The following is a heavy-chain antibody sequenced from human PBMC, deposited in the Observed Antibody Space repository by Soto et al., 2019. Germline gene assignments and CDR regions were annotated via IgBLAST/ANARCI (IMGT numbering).Heavy chain of an antibody. D-gene: IGHD6-19*01. V-gene: IGHV1-58*01. J-gene: IGHJ6*02. CDR2: IVVGSGNT. CDR1: GFTFTSSA. Sequence: VKVSCKASGFTFTSSAVQWARQARGQRLEWIGWIVVGSGNTNYAQKFQERVTITRDMSTSTAYMELSSPRSEDTAVYYCAACIAVAGPDDYYYYYGMDVWGQGTTVTVSS. CDR3: AACIAVAGPDDYYYYYGMDV.